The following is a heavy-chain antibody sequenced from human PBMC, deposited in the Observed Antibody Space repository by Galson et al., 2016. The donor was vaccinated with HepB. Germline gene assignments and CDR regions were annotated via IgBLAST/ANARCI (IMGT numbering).Heavy chain of an antibody. V-gene: IGHV5-51*01. CDR3: ARRLTHDSKIWDIDY. Sequence: QSGAEVEKPGESLRISCKGSGYSFTDYWIGWVRQMPGKGLEWMGIIYPGDSHTRYSPSFQGQVTISADKSISTAYLQWSSLKASDTAIYYCARRLTHDSKIWDIDYWGQGTLVTVSS. J-gene: IGHJ4*02. CDR2: IYPGDSHT. D-gene: IGHD3-16*01. CDR1: GYSFTDYW.